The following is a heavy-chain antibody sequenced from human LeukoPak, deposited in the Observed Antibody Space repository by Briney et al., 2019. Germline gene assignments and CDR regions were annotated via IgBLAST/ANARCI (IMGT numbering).Heavy chain of an antibody. CDR1: GYTFTGYY. V-gene: IGHV1-2*02. J-gene: IGHJ4*02. Sequence: GASVKVSCKASGYTFTGYYIHWVRQAPGQGLERMGWINPNSGGTNYAQKFQGRVTMTRDTPISTAYMELSRLRSDDTAVYYCARNDILTGYYEYYFDYWGQGTLVTVSS. CDR2: INPNSGGT. D-gene: IGHD3-9*01. CDR3: ARNDILTGYYEYYFDY.